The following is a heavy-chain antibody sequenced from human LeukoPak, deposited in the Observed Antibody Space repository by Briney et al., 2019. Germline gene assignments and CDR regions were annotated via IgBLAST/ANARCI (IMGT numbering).Heavy chain of an antibody. D-gene: IGHD4-17*01. J-gene: IGHJ4*02. V-gene: IGHV3-74*01. CDR3: ARDDYGLEY. CDR2: ISSDGSST. Sequence: GGSLRLSCAASGFTFSSYWMHWVRQAPGGGLVLVSRISSDGSSTSYAVSVKGRFTIARDIAKNTLYLQMNSLTAEDTAVYYCARDDYGLEYWGQGTLVTVSS. CDR1: GFTFSSYW.